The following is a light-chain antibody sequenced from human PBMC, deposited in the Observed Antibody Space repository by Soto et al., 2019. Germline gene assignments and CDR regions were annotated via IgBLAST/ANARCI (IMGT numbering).Light chain of an antibody. Sequence: EIVLTQSPGTLSLSPGERATLSCRASQSVSSNYLAWYQQKPGQAPRLLIYGASSRATGIPDRFRGSGTGTVFTLTLIRLDPEDFALYYCQQYYSLPLTFGGGTKVEIK. J-gene: IGKJ4*01. CDR3: QQYYSLPLT. V-gene: IGKV3-20*01. CDR2: GAS. CDR1: QSVSSNY.